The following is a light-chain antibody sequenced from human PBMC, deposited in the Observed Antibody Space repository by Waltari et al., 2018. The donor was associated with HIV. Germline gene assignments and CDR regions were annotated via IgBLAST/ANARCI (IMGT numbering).Light chain of an antibody. CDR3: ATWDDNLNTYV. CDR1: TSNIGANY. J-gene: IGLJ1*01. Sequence: QSVLSQPPSMSGAPGQRVTLPCSGNTSNIGANYVYWFQHDPDAAPKLFIFSNDRRPSGVPGRVSGSKAGTSAYLAISGLRPEDEADYYCATWDDNLNTYVFGPGTRLSVL. V-gene: IGLV1-47*01. CDR2: SND.